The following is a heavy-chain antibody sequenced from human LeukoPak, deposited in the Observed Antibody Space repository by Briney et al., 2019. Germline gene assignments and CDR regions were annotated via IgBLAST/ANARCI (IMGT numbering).Heavy chain of an antibody. V-gene: IGHV4-4*07. CDR1: IGSLNSYF. D-gene: IGHD3-22*01. CDR2: VSDTGRA. CDR3: GRSQNSDYYYVYDY. J-gene: IGHJ4*02. Sequence: SETLSLTCTVSIGSLNSYFWTWVRQPAGKGLEWIGRVSDTGRAYYNPSLESRVTISVDTSKTQFSLKLSSVTAADTAVYYCGRSQNSDYYYVYDYWGQGSLVTVSS.